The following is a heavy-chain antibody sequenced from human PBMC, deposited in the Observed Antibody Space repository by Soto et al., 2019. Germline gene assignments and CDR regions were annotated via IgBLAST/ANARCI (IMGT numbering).Heavy chain of an antibody. CDR3: AKDDCSGGSCYYYYYGMDV. Sequence: QVQLVESGGGVVQPGRSLRLSCAASGFTFSSYGMHWVRQAPGKGLEWVAVISYDGSNKYYVDSVKGRFTISRDNYKNPLSLETNSLRADDTAVYYCAKDDCSGGSCYYYYYGMDVWSQGSTYTVSS. CDR1: GFTFSSYG. V-gene: IGHV3-30*18. D-gene: IGHD2-15*01. J-gene: IGHJ6*02. CDR2: ISYDGSNK.